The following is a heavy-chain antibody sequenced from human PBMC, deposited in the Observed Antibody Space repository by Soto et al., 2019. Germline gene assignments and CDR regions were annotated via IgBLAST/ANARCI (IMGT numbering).Heavy chain of an antibody. Sequence: ASVKVSCKASGGTFSRNAISWVRQAPGQGLEWMGGIIPFFYAPNYAQKFQGRVTITADESTSIVFMEMSSLRFEDTAVYYCARSRAAAPPRVGMDVWGQGATVTVSS. J-gene: IGHJ6*02. CDR1: GGTFSRNA. V-gene: IGHV1-69*13. D-gene: IGHD6-13*01. CDR3: ARSRAAAPPRVGMDV. CDR2: IIPFFYAP.